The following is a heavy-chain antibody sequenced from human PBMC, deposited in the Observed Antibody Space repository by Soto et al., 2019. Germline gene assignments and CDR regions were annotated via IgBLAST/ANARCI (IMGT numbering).Heavy chain of an antibody. J-gene: IGHJ4*02. CDR2: IKRDGSEK. D-gene: IGHD5-12*01. CDR3: ASLEWEYSVYADY. Sequence: VQLVESGGGLVQPGGSLRLSCAASGFTFSSNWMSWVRQAPGKGLEWVANIKRDGSEKYYVDSVKGRFTISRDNAKNSLSLQMNSLRADDTAVYYTASLEWEYSVYADYWGQATLVTVSS. V-gene: IGHV3-7*03. CDR1: GFTFSSNW.